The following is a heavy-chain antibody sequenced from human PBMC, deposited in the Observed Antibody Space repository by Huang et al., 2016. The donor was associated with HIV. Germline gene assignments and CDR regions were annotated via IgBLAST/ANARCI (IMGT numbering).Heavy chain of an antibody. J-gene: IGHJ3*01. V-gene: IGHV1-3*01. D-gene: IGHD2-2*03. CDR2: INPGNGQI. CDR1: GSVFTSYA. CDR3: ARAARGDGYQGAFDV. Sequence: QGQLVQSGAEMKKPGASVKLSCKAYGSVFTSYAIHWLRRAPGQSLQWMGWINPGNGQIPFSHHFQGRVTISRDTSINTVFLELSHLRPGDTAVYYCARAARGDGYQGAFDVWGQGTVVTASS.